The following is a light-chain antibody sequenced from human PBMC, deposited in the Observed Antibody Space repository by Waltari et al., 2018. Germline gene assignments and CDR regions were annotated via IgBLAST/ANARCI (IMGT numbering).Light chain of an antibody. CDR2: DAS. J-gene: IGKJ2*01. CDR3: QQRSNWTPHT. CDR1: QRVGSY. V-gene: IGKV3-11*01. Sequence: EIVLTQSPATLSLSPGDTATLSCRASQRVGSYLAWYQQKPGQPPRLLIYDASNRATGVPARFRASGSGTDFTLTISSLEAEDFAVYFCQQRSNWTPHTFGQGARLEIK.